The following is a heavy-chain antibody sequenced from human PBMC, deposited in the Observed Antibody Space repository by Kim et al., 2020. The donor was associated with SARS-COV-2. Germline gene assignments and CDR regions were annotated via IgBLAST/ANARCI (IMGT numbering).Heavy chain of an antibody. J-gene: IGHJ4*02. V-gene: IGHV1-2*02. CDR3: ATSPGYSSTWEFHY. CDR1: GNTFTGYY. D-gene: IGHD6-13*01. CDR2: INPNSGGT. Sequence: ASVKVSCKASGNTFTGYYMHWVRQAPGQGLEWMGWINPNSGGTTFAQKFQGRVTMTRDTSISTAYMELSRLRSDDTAVYYCATSPGYSSTWEFHYWGQGTLVTVSS.